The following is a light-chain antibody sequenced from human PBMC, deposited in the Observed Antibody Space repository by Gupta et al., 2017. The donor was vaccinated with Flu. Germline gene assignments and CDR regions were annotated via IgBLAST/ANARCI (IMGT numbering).Light chain of an antibody. CDR1: QSVTTY. V-gene: IGKV3-15*01. J-gene: IGKJ1*01. CDR3: QQDNSWPQK. CDR2: GAS. Sequence: EIVLTQSPATLSVSPGERVTLSCRASQSVTTYLAWYQVKPGQAPRLLTYGASTRVTGFPTRFSGGGSGTEFTFTISGLQSEDFAVYYCQQDNSWPQKFGQGTKVEIK.